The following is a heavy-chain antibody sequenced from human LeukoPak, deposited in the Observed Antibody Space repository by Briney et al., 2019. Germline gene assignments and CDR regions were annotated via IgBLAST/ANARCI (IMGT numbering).Heavy chain of an antibody. J-gene: IGHJ3*02. CDR2: MLYSRST. D-gene: IGHD6-13*01. Sequence: SETLSLTCSVSGDSISSGGYFWAWIRQPPGKGPEWIGSMLYSRSTYYNPSLTGRVTISVDTSKNQFSLKLNSVTAADTAIYYCTRPTTRSSRWYPSDAFDIWGQGTMVTVSS. CDR1: GDSISSGGYF. CDR3: TRPTTRSSRWYPSDAFDI. V-gene: IGHV4-39*01.